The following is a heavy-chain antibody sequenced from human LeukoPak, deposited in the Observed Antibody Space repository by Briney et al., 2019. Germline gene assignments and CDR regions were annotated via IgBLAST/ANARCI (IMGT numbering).Heavy chain of an antibody. J-gene: IGHJ5*02. V-gene: IGHV3-74*01. D-gene: IGHD2-2*01. CDR3: ARESVRTSNWFDP. CDR1: GFTFSSYW. Sequence: GGSLRLSCAASGFTFSSYWMHWVRQAPGKGLVWVSRINSDGSSTSYADSVKGRFTISRDNAKNTLYLQMNSLRAEDTAVYYCARESVRTSNWFDPWGQGTLVTVSS. CDR2: INSDGSST.